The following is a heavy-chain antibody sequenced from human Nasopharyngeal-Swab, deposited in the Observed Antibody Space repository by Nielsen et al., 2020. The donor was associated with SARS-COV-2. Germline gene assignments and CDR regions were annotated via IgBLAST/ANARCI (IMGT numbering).Heavy chain of an antibody. CDR2: ISGSGGSA. CDR1: GFTFSNYA. CDR3: AKDSSGFYYHNS. V-gene: IGHV3-23*01. Sequence: GESLKISCAASGFTFSNYAMTWVRQAPGKGLEWVSAISGSGGSAFYAASVKGRFTISRDNSKNTLSLQMNSLSADDTAVYYCAKDSSGFYYHNSWGQGALVTVSS. D-gene: IGHD3-22*01. J-gene: IGHJ4*02.